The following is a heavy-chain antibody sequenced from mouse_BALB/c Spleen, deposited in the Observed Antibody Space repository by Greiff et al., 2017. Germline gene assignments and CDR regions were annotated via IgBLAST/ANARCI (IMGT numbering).Heavy chain of an antibody. V-gene: IGHV1-4*01. Sequence: VQLVESGAELARPGASVKMSCKASGYTFTSYTMHWVKQRPGQGLEWIGYINPSSGYTNYNQKFKDKATLTADKSSSTAYMQLSSLTSEDSAVYYCAAPETARATDYAMDYWGQGTSVTVSS. CDR1: GYTFTSYT. CDR3: AAPETARATDYAMDY. J-gene: IGHJ4*01. CDR2: INPSSGYT. D-gene: IGHD3-2*01.